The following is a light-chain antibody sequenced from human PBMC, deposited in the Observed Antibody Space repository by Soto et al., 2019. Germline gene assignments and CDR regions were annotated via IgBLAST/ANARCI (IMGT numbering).Light chain of an antibody. CDR2: NND. CDR1: GSNFGSNT. Sequence: QSVLTQPPSASGTPGHRVTISCSGSGSNFGSNTVNWYQHLPGTAPKLLIYNNDQRPSGVPDRFSGSKSGTSASLAISGLQPDDAADYYCAAWDDRLKCYVFGTGTKVTVL. V-gene: IGLV1-44*01. J-gene: IGLJ1*01. CDR3: AAWDDRLKCYV.